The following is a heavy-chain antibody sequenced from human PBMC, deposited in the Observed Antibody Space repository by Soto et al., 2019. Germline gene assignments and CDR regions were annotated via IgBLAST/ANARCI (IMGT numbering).Heavy chain of an antibody. Sequence: PSETLSLTCTVSGGSISSSSYYWGWIRQPPGKGLEWIGEINHSGSTNYNPSLKSRVTISVDTSKNQFSLKLSSVTAADTAVYYCARLAVKGRRDPLRYYYYYMDVWGKGTTVTVSS. D-gene: IGHD4-4*01. CDR2: INHSGST. J-gene: IGHJ6*03. V-gene: IGHV4-39*07. CDR1: GGSISSSSYY. CDR3: ARLAVKGRRDPLRYYYYYMDV.